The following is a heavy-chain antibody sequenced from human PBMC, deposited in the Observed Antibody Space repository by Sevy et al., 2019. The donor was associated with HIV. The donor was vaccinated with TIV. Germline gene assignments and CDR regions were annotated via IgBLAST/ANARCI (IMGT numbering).Heavy chain of an antibody. D-gene: IGHD6-19*01. CDR2: ISGSGGST. Sequence: GGSLRLSCAASGFTFSSYAMSWVRQAPGKGLEWVSAISGSGGSTYYADSVKGRFTISRDNSKNTLYLQMISLRAEDTAAYYCAKDRVAVAGTGSAFDIWGQGTMVTVSS. J-gene: IGHJ3*02. CDR3: AKDRVAVAGTGSAFDI. V-gene: IGHV3-23*01. CDR1: GFTFSSYA.